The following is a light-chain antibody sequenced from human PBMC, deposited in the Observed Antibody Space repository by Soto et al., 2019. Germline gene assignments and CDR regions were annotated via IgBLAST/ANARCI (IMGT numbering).Light chain of an antibody. J-gene: IGKJ1*01. V-gene: IGKV1-16*01. CDR3: QQYNSYPRT. CDR2: AAS. Sequence: DIQMTQSPSSLSVSVGDRVTITCRASQGIGFSLGWFQLKPGKAPMSLIYAASTLQVGLPSRFSRSGSGTDFTLTISSLQPEDFATYYCQQYNSYPRTFGQGTKVEVK. CDR1: QGIGFS.